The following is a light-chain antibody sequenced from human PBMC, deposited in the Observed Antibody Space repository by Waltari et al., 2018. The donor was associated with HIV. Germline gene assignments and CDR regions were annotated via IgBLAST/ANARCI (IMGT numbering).Light chain of an antibody. CDR1: SSNIGDDYD. V-gene: IGLV1-40*01. Sequence: QSVLTQPPSVSGTPGQRLTISCTGSSSNIGDDYDVHWYQHLPGTAPKVIIYGNTNRPSGVPDRFSGSKSGTSASLVITGLQAEDEADYYCQSYDNSLSGTYVFGGGTKVNVL. CDR3: QSYDNSLSGTYV. CDR2: GNT. J-gene: IGLJ1*01.